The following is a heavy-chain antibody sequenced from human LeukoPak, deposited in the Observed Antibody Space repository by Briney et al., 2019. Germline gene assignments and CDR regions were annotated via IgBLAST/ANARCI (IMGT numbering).Heavy chain of an antibody. CDR2: ISYDGSNK. V-gene: IGHV3-30-3*01. CDR1: GFTFSSYA. Sequence: AGGSLRLSCAASGFTFSSYAMHWVRQAPGKGLEWVAVISYDGSNKYYADSVKGRFTICRDNSKNTLYLQMNSLRAEDTAVYYCARRLTTVTTGFDYWGQGTLVTVSS. D-gene: IGHD4-17*01. CDR3: ARRLTTVTTGFDY. J-gene: IGHJ4*02.